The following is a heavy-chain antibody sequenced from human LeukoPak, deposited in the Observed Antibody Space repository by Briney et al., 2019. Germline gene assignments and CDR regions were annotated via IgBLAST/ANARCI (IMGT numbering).Heavy chain of an antibody. Sequence: PSETLSLTCTVSGGSISSYYWSWIRQPAGKGLEWIGRIYTSGSTNYNPSLKSRVTMSVDTSKNQFSLKLSSVTAADTAVYYCATDRGYGDYAKGVDAFDIWGQGTMVTVSS. CDR1: GGSISSYY. V-gene: IGHV4-4*07. CDR2: IYTSGST. D-gene: IGHD4-17*01. J-gene: IGHJ3*02. CDR3: ATDRGYGDYAKGVDAFDI.